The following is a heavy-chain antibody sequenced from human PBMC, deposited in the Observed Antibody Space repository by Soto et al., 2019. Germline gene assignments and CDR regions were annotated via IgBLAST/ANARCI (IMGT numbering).Heavy chain of an antibody. CDR1: GFTFSSYG. D-gene: IGHD2-15*01. CDR3: LRGHFCSGGNCYSAHRYYDGLYV. Sequence: GGSLRLSCAASGFTFSSYGMHWVRQAPEKGLVWVSRIDTDGSSTSYADSVKGRFTISRDNAKNTLYLQMNNLRAEDTAVFYCLRGHFCSGGNCYSAHRYYDGLYVRGQSTTVTVS. V-gene: IGHV3-74*01. J-gene: IGHJ6*02. CDR2: IDTDGSST.